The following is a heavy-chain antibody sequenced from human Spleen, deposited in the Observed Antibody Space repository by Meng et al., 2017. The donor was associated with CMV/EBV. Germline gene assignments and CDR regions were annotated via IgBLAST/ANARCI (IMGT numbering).Heavy chain of an antibody. Sequence: GGSLRLSCAASGFTFSSYEMNWVRQAPGKGLEWVSYISSSGSTIYYADSVKGRFTISRDNAKNSLYLQMNSLRAEDTAVYYCATATRTYDFWSGYYPDKNWFDPWGQGTLVTVSS. J-gene: IGHJ5*02. CDR3: ATATRTYDFWSGYYPDKNWFDP. V-gene: IGHV3-48*03. D-gene: IGHD3-3*01. CDR2: ISSSGSTI. CDR1: GFTFSSYE.